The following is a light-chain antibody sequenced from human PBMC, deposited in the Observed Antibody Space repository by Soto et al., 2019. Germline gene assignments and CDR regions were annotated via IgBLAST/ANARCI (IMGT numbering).Light chain of an antibody. Sequence: EIVLTQSPGSLSLSPGERATLSFRASQSVSNYLAWYQQKPGQAPRLLIYDASNRGTGIPARFSGSGSGTDITLTISSLEPEDFAVYYCQQRSKWPLTFGGGTKVEIK. CDR2: DAS. J-gene: IGKJ4*01. CDR3: QQRSKWPLT. V-gene: IGKV3-11*01. CDR1: QSVSNY.